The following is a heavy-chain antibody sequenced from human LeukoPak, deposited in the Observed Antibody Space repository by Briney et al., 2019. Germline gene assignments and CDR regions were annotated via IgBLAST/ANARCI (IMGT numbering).Heavy chain of an antibody. CDR2: IYHSGST. Sequence: PSETLSLTCAVSGGSISSSNWWSWVRQPPGKGLEWIGEIYHSGSTNYNPSLKSRVTISVDTSKNQFSLKLSSVTAADTAVYYCARKVAELLWFGEFVNWFDPWGQGTLVTVSS. D-gene: IGHD3-10*01. J-gene: IGHJ5*02. CDR1: GGSISSSNW. CDR3: ARKVAELLWFGEFVNWFDP. V-gene: IGHV4-4*02.